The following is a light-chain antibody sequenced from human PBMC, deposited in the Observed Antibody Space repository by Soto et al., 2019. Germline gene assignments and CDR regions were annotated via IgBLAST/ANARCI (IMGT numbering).Light chain of an antibody. CDR3: QSYDSSLSGFYV. V-gene: IGLV1-40*01. CDR1: SSNIGADYD. J-gene: IGLJ1*01. CDR2: GNS. Sequence: QPVLTQPPSVSGAPGQRVTISCTGSSSNIGADYDVHWYQQLPGTAPKLLIHGNSNRPSGVPDRFSGSKSGTSASLAITGLQAEDEADYYCQSYDSSLSGFYVFGTGTKVTVL.